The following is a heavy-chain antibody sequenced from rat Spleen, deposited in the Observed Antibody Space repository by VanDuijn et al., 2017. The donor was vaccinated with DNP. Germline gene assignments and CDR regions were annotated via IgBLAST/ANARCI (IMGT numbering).Heavy chain of an antibody. CDR3: ARGPNYGGYADYFDY. D-gene: IGHD1-11*01. CDR1: GFNFNDNW. J-gene: IGHJ2*01. Sequence: EVKLVESGGGLVQPGKSLKLSCAASGFNFNDNWMGWVRQAPGKGLEWIGEINKERGTIIYSPSLKDKFTISRDSAQNTLYLQMSKLGSEDTAIYYCARGPNYGGYADYFDYWGQGVTVTVSS. CDR2: INKERGTI. V-gene: IGHV4-2*01.